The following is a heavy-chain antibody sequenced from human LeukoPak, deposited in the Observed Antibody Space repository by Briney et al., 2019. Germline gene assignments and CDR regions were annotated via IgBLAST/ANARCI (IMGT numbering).Heavy chain of an antibody. V-gene: IGHV4-39*07. CDR3: ARGEFGELYLVDY. CDR1: GGSISSSSYY. J-gene: IGHJ4*02. Sequence: SETLSLTCTVSGGSISSSSYYWGWIRQPPGKGLEWIGSIYYSGSTYYNPSLKSRVTISVDTSKNQFSLKLSSVTAADTAVYYCARGEFGELYLVDYWGQGTLVTVSS. CDR2: IYYSGST. D-gene: IGHD3-10*01.